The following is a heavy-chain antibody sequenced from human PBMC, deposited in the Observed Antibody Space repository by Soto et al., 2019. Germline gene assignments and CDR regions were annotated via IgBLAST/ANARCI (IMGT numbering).Heavy chain of an antibody. CDR2: IYYSGST. Sequence: PSETLSLTCTVSGGSISSYYWSWIRQPPGKGLEWIGYIYYSGSTNYNPSLKSRVTISVDTSKNQFSLKLSSVTAADTAVYYCASIPSYGYWFEPWGQGTLVTVSS. CDR1: GGSISSYY. J-gene: IGHJ5*02. CDR3: ASIPSYGYWFEP. V-gene: IGHV4-59*01. D-gene: IGHD5-18*01.